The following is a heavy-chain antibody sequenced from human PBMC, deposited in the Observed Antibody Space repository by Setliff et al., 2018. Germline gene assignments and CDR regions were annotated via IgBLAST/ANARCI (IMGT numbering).Heavy chain of an antibody. CDR1: GYSISSGYY. CDR2: IYHSGST. Sequence: LSLTCAVSGYSISSGYYWGWIRQPPGKGLEWIGSIYHSGSTYYNPSLKSRVTISVDTSKNQFSLKLSSVTAADTAVYYCAGGRRYDYGWDFDYWGQGTLVTVSS. CDR3: AGGRRYDYGWDFDY. D-gene: IGHD4-17*01. J-gene: IGHJ4*02. V-gene: IGHV4-38-2*01.